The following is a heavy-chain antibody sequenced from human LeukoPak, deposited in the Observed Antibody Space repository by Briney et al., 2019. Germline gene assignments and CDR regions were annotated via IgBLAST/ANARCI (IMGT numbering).Heavy chain of an antibody. V-gene: IGHV4-4*07. CDR3: AREGWRDILTGDYYYYMDV. D-gene: IGHD3-9*01. Sequence: SETLSLTCTVSGGSISSYYWSWIRQPAGKGLEWIGRIYTSGSTNYNPSLKSRVTMSVDTSKNQFSLKLSAVTAAATAVYYCAREGWRDILTGDYYYYMDVWGKGTTVTISS. J-gene: IGHJ6*03. CDR1: GGSISSYY. CDR2: IYTSGST.